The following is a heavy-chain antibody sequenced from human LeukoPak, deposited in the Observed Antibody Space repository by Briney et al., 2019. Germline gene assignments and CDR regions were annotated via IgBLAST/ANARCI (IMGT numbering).Heavy chain of an antibody. D-gene: IGHD3-22*01. J-gene: IGHJ3*02. CDR1: GFTFSSNA. Sequence: PGGSLRLSCAASGFTFSSNAMSWVRQAPGKGLEWVSGISGSGGSAYYADSVKGRFTISRDNSKNTLYLQVNSLRAEDTAVYYCAKVNYYDGSGYYYDAFDIWGQGAMVTVSS. V-gene: IGHV3-23*01. CDR2: ISGSGGSA. CDR3: AKVNYYDGSGYYYDAFDI.